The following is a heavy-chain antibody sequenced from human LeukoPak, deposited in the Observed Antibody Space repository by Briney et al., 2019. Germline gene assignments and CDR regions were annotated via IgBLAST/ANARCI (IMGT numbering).Heavy chain of an antibody. CDR3: VRMASNYYGMDV. D-gene: IGHD5-24*01. J-gene: IGHJ6*02. CDR2: IYSSGAT. Sequence: GGSLRLSCAASGFTVITNYMSWVGKTPVKGLEWVSVIYSSGATYYADSVKGRFTVSRDSSKNTLYVQMNSLRDDDTAVYYCVRMASNYYGMDVWGQGTTVTVSS. CDR1: GFTVITNY. V-gene: IGHV3-53*01.